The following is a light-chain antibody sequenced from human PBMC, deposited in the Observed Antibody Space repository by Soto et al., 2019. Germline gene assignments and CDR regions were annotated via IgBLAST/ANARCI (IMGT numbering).Light chain of an antibody. Sequence: HSALTQPRSVSGSPGQSVTISCTGTSSDVGGYNYVSWYQQHPGKAPKLMIYDVSKRPSGVPDRFSGSKSGNTASLTISGLQAEDEADYYCCSYAGSYTPHVVFGGGTKLTVL. CDR2: DVS. CDR1: SSDVGGYNY. CDR3: CSYAGSYTPHVV. V-gene: IGLV2-11*01. J-gene: IGLJ2*01.